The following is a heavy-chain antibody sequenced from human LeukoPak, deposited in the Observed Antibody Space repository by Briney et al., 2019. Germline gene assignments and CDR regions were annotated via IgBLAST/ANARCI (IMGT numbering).Heavy chain of an antibody. Sequence: ASVKVSCKASGYTFTGYYMHWVRQAPGQGLEWMGWINPNSGNTGYAQKFQGRVTMTRNTSISTAYMELSSLRSEDTAVYYCARADLGYYYMDVWGKGTTVTVSS. CDR1: GYTFTGYY. V-gene: IGHV1-8*02. CDR2: INPNSGNT. CDR3: ARADLGYYYMDV. D-gene: IGHD3-16*01. J-gene: IGHJ6*03.